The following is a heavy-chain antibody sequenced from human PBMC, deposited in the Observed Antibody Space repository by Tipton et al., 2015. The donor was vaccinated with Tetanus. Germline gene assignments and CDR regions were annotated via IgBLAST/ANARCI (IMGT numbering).Heavy chain of an antibody. J-gene: IGHJ4*02. Sequence: SLRLSCEVSGFTFSNYVMHWVRQSPGKGLEWVAAISYDAVNKYYAGSVKGRFTISRDNSKNTMYLQMNSLRREDTAVYYCAKAGLDIVVEPVAIHFDYWGQGTLVTVSS. D-gene: IGHD2-2*01. CDR1: GFTFSNYV. CDR2: ISYDAVNK. CDR3: AKAGLDIVVEPVAIHFDY. V-gene: IGHV3-30*18.